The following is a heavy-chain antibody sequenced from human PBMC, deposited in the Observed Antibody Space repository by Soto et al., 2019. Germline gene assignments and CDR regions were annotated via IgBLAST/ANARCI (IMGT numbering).Heavy chain of an antibody. CDR3: ATAYGDYVNNDAFDI. CDR1: GYTLTELS. D-gene: IGHD4-17*01. Sequence: ASVKVSCKVSGYTLTELSMHWVRQAPGKGLEWMGGFDPEDGETIYAQKFQGRVTMTEDTSTDTAYMELSSLRSEDTAVYYCATAYGDYVNNDAFDIWGQGTMVTVSS. J-gene: IGHJ3*02. CDR2: FDPEDGET. V-gene: IGHV1-24*01.